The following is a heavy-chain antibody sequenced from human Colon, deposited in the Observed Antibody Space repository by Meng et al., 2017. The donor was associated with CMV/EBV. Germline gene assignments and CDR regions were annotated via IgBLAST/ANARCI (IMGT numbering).Heavy chain of an antibody. CDR3: AHSTKEDYDLWSGYYGYGMDV. V-gene: IGHV3-11*04. CDR1: GFTFSDYY. J-gene: IGHJ6*02. CDR2: ISGSGTTM. D-gene: IGHD3-3*01. Sequence: GGSLRLSCAASGFTFSDYYMTWIRQAPGKGLEWISYISGSGTTMYYAESVRGRFTISRDNAKNSLFLQMNGLRVEDTGVYYCAHSTKEDYDLWSGYYGYGMDVWGQGTTVTVSS.